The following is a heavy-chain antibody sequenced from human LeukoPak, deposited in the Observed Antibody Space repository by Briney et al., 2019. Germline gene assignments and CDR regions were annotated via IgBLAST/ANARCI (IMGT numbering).Heavy chain of an antibody. CDR3: ARDFLRTASPDAFDF. V-gene: IGHV4-31*03. D-gene: IGHD2-21*02. J-gene: IGHJ3*01. CDR1: GDSISSDGYS. CDR2: ISYSGNT. Sequence: SETLSLTCIVSGDSISSDGYSWTWIRQPPGKGLEGIGHISYSGNTYYNPSLKSRVTLSVDASKNQFSLNLTSVTAADTAIYYRARDFLRTASPDAFDFWGQGTMVTVSS.